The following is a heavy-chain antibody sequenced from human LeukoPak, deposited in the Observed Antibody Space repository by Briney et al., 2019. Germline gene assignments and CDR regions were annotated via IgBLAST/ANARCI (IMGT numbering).Heavy chain of an antibody. Sequence: PGGSLRLSCAASGFTFDDYGMSGGRQAPGKGRGGVSGIIWNGGSTAYADSVKGRFTISRDNAKNSLYLQMNSLRAEDTALYYCARDRYLQGWFDPWGQGTLVTVSS. J-gene: IGHJ5*02. CDR2: IIWNGGST. CDR1: GFTFDDYG. D-gene: IGHD3-16*02. V-gene: IGHV3-20*04. CDR3: ARDRYLQGWFDP.